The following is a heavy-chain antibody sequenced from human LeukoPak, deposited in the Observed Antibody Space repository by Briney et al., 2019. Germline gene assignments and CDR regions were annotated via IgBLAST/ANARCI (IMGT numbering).Heavy chain of an antibody. D-gene: IGHD3-22*01. CDR1: GGSISSYS. Sequence: PSETLSLTCTVSGGSISSYSWSWVRQPPGKGLERIGYIYYSGSTTYNPSLKSRVTISVDTSKNQFSLKLSSVTAADTAVYYCARGHSSGYYYPSNRFDPWGQGTLVTVSS. CDR2: IYYSGST. J-gene: IGHJ5*02. V-gene: IGHV4-59*12. CDR3: ARGHSSGYYYPSNRFDP.